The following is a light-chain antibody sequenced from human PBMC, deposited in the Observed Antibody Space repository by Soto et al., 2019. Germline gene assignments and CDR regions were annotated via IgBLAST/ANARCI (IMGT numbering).Light chain of an antibody. CDR2: GAS. CDR1: QSVSSSY. V-gene: IGKV3-20*01. CDR3: QQYGGSPPLT. Sequence: EIVLTQSPGTLSLSPGERATLSCRASQSVSSSYLAWYQQKAGQPPRLLIYGASSRATGIPDRFSGRGSGTEFTLTINRREPEDFAVYYCQQYGGSPPLTFGGGTKVEIK. J-gene: IGKJ4*01.